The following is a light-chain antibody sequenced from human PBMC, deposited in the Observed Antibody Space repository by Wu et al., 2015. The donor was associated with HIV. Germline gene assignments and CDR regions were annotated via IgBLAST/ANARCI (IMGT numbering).Light chain of an antibody. CDR3: QQYDNWPGT. CDR2: GAS. Sequence: EIVMRQSSGTLSVSPGERATLSCRASQSVNGKLAWYQQKPGQAPRLLIYGASTRASGIPARFSGSGSGTEFTLTISNIQSEDFAIYYCQQYDNWPGTFGQGTKVDMK. J-gene: IGKJ1*01. CDR1: QSVNGK. V-gene: IGKV3-15*01.